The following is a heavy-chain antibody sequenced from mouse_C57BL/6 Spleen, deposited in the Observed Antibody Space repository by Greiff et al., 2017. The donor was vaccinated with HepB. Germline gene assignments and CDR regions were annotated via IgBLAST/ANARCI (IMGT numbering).Heavy chain of an antibody. Sequence: QVQLQQPGAELVKPGASVKLSCKASGYTFTSYWMHWVKQRPGQGLEWIGMIHPNSGSTNYNEKFKSKATLTVDKSSSTAYMQLSSLTSEDSAVYYCARSRELGPLYWYFDVWGTGTTVTVSS. J-gene: IGHJ1*03. D-gene: IGHD4-1*01. CDR2: IHPNSGST. CDR3: ARSRELGPLYWYFDV. V-gene: IGHV1-64*01. CDR1: GYTFTSYW.